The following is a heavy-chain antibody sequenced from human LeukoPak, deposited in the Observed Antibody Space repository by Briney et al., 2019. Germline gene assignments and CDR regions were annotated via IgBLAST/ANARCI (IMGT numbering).Heavy chain of an antibody. CDR3: ARFGSGWHYFDY. D-gene: IGHD6-19*01. V-gene: IGHV4-34*01. J-gene: IGHJ4*02. Sequence: SETLSLTCAVYGGSFSGYYWSWIRQPAGKGLEWIGEINHSGSTNYNPSLKRRVTISVDTSKNQFSLKLTSVTAADTAVYYCARFGSGWHYFDYWGQGTLVTVSS. CDR2: INHSGST. CDR1: GGSFSGYY.